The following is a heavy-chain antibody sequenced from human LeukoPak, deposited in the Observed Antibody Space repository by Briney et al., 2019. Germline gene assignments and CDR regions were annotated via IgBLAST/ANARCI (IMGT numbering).Heavy chain of an antibody. D-gene: IGHD2-2*01. CDR2: ISSSGSTI. CDR1: GFTFSSYE. V-gene: IGHV3-48*03. CDR3: ARDFWWCSSTSCPKGGYYGMDV. Sequence: PGGSLRLSCAASGFTFSSYEMNWVRQAPGKGLEWVSYISSSGSTIYYADSVKGRFTISRDNAKNSLYLQMNSLRAEDTAVYYCARDFWWCSSTSCPKGGYYGMDVWGQGTTVTVS. J-gene: IGHJ6*02.